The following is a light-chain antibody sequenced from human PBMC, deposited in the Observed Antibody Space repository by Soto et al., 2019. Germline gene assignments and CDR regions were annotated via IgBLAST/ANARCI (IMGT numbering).Light chain of an antibody. V-gene: IGKV3-20*01. CDR2: GAS. Sequence: EIVLTQSPGTLSLSPGERATLSCRASQSVSSSYLAWYQQKPGQAPRLRIYGASSRATGIPDRFSGRGSGTDFSLTISRLEPEDFAVYYCQQYGFLITFGQGTRLEIK. J-gene: IGKJ5*01. CDR3: QQYGFLIT. CDR1: QSVSSSY.